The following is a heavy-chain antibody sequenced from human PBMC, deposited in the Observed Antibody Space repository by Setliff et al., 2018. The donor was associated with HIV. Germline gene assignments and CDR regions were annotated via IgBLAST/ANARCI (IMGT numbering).Heavy chain of an antibody. D-gene: IGHD2-8*02. CDR3: ARLIHTGLLYFDF. V-gene: IGHV4-4*07. CDR1: GGSISNYY. Sequence: SETLSLTCTVSGGSISNYYWSWIRQPAGKGLEWIGRIYTSGSTNYNPSLKSRVTMSVDTSKNQFSLNLRSVTAADTAVYFCARLIHTGLLYFDFWGLGTLVTVSS. CDR2: IYTSGST. J-gene: IGHJ4*02.